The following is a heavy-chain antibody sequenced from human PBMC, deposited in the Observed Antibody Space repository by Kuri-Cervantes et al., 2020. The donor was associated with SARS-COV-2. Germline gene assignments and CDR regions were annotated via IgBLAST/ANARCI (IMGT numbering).Heavy chain of an antibody. D-gene: IGHD6-19*01. Sequence: ASVKVSCKASGYTFTGYYMHWVRQAPGQGLEWMGWINPNSGGTNYAQKFQGRVTMTRDTPISTAYMELGRLRSDDTAVYYCARVPRGGYSSGWYNYYFDYWGQGTLVTVSS. CDR1: GYTFTGYY. J-gene: IGHJ4*02. CDR3: ARVPRGGYSSGWYNYYFDY. CDR2: INPNSGGT. V-gene: IGHV1-2*02.